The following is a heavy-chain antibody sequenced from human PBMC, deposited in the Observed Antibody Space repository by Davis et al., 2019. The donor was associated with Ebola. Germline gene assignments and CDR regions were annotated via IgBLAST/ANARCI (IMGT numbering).Heavy chain of an antibody. CDR3: AVGGDGYPPGG. Sequence: GESLKISCAASGFTFSSYAMSWVRQAPGKGLEWVSAISGSGGSTYYADSVKGRFTISRDNSKNTLYLQMNSLRAEDTAVYYCAVGGDGYPPGGWGQGTLVTVSS. D-gene: IGHD5-24*01. V-gene: IGHV3-23*01. CDR2: ISGSGGST. CDR1: GFTFSSYA. J-gene: IGHJ4*02.